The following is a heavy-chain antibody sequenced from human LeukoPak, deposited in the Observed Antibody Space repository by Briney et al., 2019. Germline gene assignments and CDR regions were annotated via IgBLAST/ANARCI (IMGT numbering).Heavy chain of an antibody. CDR2: ISYDGSNK. D-gene: IGHD3-3*01. J-gene: IGHJ6*02. CDR1: GFTFSSYA. CDR3: ARDGYDFWSGYYTYYYYGMDV. Sequence: GGSLRLSCAASGFTFSSYAMHWVRQAPGKGLGWVAVISYDGSNKYYADSVKGRFTISRDNSKNTLYLQMNSLRAEDTAVYYCARDGYDFWSGYYTYYYYGMDVWGQGTTVTVSS. V-gene: IGHV3-30-3*01.